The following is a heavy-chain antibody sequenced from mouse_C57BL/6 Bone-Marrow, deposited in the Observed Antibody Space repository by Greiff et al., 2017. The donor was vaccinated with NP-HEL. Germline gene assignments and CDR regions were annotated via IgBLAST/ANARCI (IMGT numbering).Heavy chain of an antibody. CDR3: ARDLWLRRGYWYFDV. J-gene: IGHJ1*03. Sequence: EVKLVESGGGLVKPGGSLKLSCAASGFTFSSYAMSWVRQTPEKRLEWVATISDGGSYTYYPDNVKGRFTISRDNAKNNLYLQMSHLKSEDTAMYYCARDLWLRRGYWYFDVWGTGTTVTVSS. CDR2: ISDGGSYT. V-gene: IGHV5-4*01. D-gene: IGHD2-2*01. CDR1: GFTFSSYA.